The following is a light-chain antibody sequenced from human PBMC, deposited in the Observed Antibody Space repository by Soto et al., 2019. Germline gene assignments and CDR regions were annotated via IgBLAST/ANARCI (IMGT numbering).Light chain of an antibody. J-gene: IGKJ1*01. V-gene: IGKV1-39*01. Sequence: DIQMTQSPSSLSASVGDRVTITCRASQSISSFLNWYQQKPGKAPDLLIYAASSLQSGVPSRFSGSGSGTECTLTINSLQPEDFATYYCQQSYSIALAFGQGTKVDIK. CDR2: AAS. CDR1: QSISSF. CDR3: QQSYSIALA.